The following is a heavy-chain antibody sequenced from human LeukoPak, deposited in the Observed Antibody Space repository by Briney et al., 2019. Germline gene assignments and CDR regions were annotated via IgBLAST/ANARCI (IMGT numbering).Heavy chain of an antibody. CDR1: GGTFSSYA. Sequence: SVKVSCKASGGTFSSYAISWVRQAPGQGLEWMGGIIPIFGTANYAQKFQGRVTITADESTSTAYMELSSLRSEDTAVYYCARRPGYCGGDCYFDYWGQGTLVTVSS. J-gene: IGHJ4*02. V-gene: IGHV1-69*13. CDR2: IIPIFGTA. CDR3: ARRPGYCGGDCYFDY. D-gene: IGHD2-21*02.